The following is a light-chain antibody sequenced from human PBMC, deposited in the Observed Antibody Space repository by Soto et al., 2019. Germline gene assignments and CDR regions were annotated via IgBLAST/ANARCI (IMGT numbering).Light chain of an antibody. CDR2: EVS. CDR1: SSDVGGYNY. CDR3: SSYTSSSTPLYV. V-gene: IGLV2-14*01. J-gene: IGLJ1*01. Sequence: QSALTQPASVSGSPGQSITISCTGTSSDVGGYNYVSWYQQHPGKAPKLRMYEVSNPPSGVSNRFSGSKSGNTASLTISGLHAEDEADYYCSSYTSSSTPLYVFGTGTKLTVL.